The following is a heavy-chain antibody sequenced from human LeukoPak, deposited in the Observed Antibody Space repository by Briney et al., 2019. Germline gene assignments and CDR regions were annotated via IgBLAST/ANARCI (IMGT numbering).Heavy chain of an antibody. CDR1: GGSPSSSSYY. Sequence: SETLSLTCTVSGGSPSSSSYYWGWIRQPPGKGLEWIGSIYYSGSTYYNPSLKSRVTISVDTSKNQFSLKLSSVTAADTAVYYCASLHDSHYYYGIDVWGPGTTVTVSS. V-gene: IGHV4-39*07. J-gene: IGHJ6*02. D-gene: IGHD3-16*01. CDR3: ASLHDSHYYYGIDV. CDR2: IYYSGST.